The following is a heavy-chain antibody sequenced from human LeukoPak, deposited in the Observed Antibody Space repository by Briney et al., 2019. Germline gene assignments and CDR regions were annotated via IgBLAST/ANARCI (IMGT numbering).Heavy chain of an antibody. CDR2: ISAYNGNT. CDR3: AREITMIRGLDY. J-gene: IGHJ4*02. CDR1: GYTFTSYG. Sequence: ASVKVPCKASGYTFTSYGISWVRQAPGQGLEWMGWISAYNGNTNYAQKLLGRVTMTTDTSTNTAYMELRSLRSDDTAVYYCAREITMIRGLDYWGRGTLVTVSS. V-gene: IGHV1-18*01. D-gene: IGHD3-10*01.